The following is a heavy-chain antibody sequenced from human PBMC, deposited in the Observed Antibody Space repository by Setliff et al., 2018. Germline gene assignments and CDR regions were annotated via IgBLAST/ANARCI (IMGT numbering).Heavy chain of an antibody. CDR1: GGTFINYA. Sequence: SVKVSCKASGGTFINYAISWVRQAPGQGLEWMGGIIPIFGTANYAQKFQGRVTITADESTSTAYMELSSLRSEDTAVYYCARVSRTIVAARGFDYWGRGTLVTVSS. CDR3: ARVSRTIVAARGFDY. D-gene: IGHD1-26*01. J-gene: IGHJ4*02. CDR2: IIPIFGTA. V-gene: IGHV1-69*13.